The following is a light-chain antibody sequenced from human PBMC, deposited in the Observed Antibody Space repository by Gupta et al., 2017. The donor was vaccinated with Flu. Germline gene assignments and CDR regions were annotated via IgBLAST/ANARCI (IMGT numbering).Light chain of an antibody. Sequence: QTVVPQEPSSSASPGGTVTLTCGLTSGSVSTRYYPSWYQQTPGQAPRPLIYSTNTRSSGVPARFFGSIIGNKAALTITGAQTDDDSDYYCVLYMGGGIWVFGGGTKLTVL. CDR1: SGSVSTRYY. V-gene: IGLV8-61*01. CDR2: STN. CDR3: VLYMGGGIWV. J-gene: IGLJ3*02.